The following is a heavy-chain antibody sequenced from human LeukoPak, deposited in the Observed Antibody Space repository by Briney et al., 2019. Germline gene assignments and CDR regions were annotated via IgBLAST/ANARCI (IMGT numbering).Heavy chain of an antibody. CDR1: GFTFSDYY. D-gene: IGHD2-8*01. J-gene: IGHJ4*02. CDR2: MSSSGSTI. CDR3: ARGPGDCTNGVCYFFDY. V-gene: IGHV3-11*01. Sequence: RGSLRLSCAASGFTFSDYYMSWIRQAPGKGLEWVSYMSSSGSTIYYADSVKGRFTISRDNAKNSLYLQMNSLRAEDTAVYYCARGPGDCTNGVCYFFDYWGQGTLVTVSS.